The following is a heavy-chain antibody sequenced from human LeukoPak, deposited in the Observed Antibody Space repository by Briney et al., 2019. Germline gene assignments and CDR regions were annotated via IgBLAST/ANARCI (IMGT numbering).Heavy chain of an antibody. J-gene: IGHJ4*02. CDR2: ISGSGGGT. CDR3: ASSGWPTANGYFDY. D-gene: IGHD6-19*01. CDR1: GFTFSNYA. V-gene: IGHV3-23*01. Sequence: GGSLRLSCAASGFTFSNYAMSWVRQAPGRGLEWVSAISGSGGGTYYADSVKGRFTISGDNSKNTLYLQMNSLRAEDTAVYYCASSGWPTANGYFDYWGQGTLVTVSS.